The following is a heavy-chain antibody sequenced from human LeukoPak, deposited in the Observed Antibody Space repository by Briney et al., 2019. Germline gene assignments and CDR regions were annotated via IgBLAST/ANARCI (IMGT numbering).Heavy chain of an antibody. CDR1: GFTFSSYA. CDR2: ISGSGGST. D-gene: IGHD1-26*01. J-gene: IGHJ6*02. Sequence: GGSLRLSCAASGFTFSSYAMSWVRQAPGEGLEWVSAISGSGGSTYYADSVKGRFTISRDNSKNTLYLQMNSLRAEDTAVYYCAKWVQLVGATYYYGMDVWGQGTTVTVSS. V-gene: IGHV3-23*01. CDR3: AKWVQLVGATYYYGMDV.